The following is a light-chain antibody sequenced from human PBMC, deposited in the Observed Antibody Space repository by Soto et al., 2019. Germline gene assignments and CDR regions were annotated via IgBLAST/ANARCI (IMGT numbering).Light chain of an antibody. Sequence: DIVMTQSPDSLAVSLGERATINCKSSQSVLYSSNNKNYLAWYQQKPGQPPKLLIDWASTRESGVPDRFSGSGSGTEFTLTISSLQAEDVAVYYCQQYYSIPYTFGQGTKLEIK. CDR3: QQYYSIPYT. J-gene: IGKJ2*01. V-gene: IGKV4-1*01. CDR1: QSVLYSSNNKNY. CDR2: WAS.